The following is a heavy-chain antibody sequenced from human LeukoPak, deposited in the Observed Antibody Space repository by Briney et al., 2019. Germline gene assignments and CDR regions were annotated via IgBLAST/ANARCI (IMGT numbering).Heavy chain of an antibody. CDR3: AKDGGQWLKPLDY. J-gene: IGHJ4*02. CDR1: GFTFSSYA. CDR2: ISGSGGST. Sequence: GGSLRLSCAASGFTFSSYAMSWVRQAPGKGLEWVSAISGSGGSTYYADSVKGRFTISRDNSKNTLYLQMNSLRAEDMAVYYCAKDGGQWLKPLDYWGQGTLVTVSS. V-gene: IGHV3-23*01. D-gene: IGHD6-19*01.